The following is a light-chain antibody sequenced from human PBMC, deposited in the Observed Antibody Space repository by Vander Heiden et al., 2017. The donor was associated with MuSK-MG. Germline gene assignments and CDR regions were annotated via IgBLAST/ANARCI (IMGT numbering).Light chain of an antibody. CDR1: QDISNY. CDR2: DAS. CDR3: QQYDNLPLT. V-gene: IGKV1-33*01. J-gene: IGKJ4*01. Sequence: DIQMTQSPSSLSASVGDRVTITCQASQDISNYLNWYQQKPGKAPKLLIYDASNLEIGVPSRFSGSGSGTDFTFTVSSLQPEDIATYYCQQYDNLPLTFGGGTKAEIK.